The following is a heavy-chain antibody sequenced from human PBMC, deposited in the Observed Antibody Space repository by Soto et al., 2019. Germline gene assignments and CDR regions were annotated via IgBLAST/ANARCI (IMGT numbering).Heavy chain of an antibody. V-gene: IGHV1-69*13. D-gene: IGHD5-18*01. J-gene: IGHJ4*02. CDR1: GGTFSSYA. CDR3: ARPAQSGYGFFPLDY. CDR2: IIPIFGTA. Sequence: SVKVSCKASGGTFSSYAISWVRQAPGQGLEWMGGIIPIFGTANYAQKFQGRVTITADESTSTAYMELSSLRSEDTAVYYCARPAQSGYGFFPLDYWGQGTLVTVSS.